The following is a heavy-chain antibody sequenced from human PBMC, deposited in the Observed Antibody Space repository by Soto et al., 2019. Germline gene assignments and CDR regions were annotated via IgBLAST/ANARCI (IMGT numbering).Heavy chain of an antibody. CDR2: IYPGDSDT. J-gene: IGHJ4*02. CDR1: GYSFTSYW. CDR3: ARPGRWPQSGFDY. D-gene: IGHD3-10*01. V-gene: IGHV5-51*01. Sequence: GESLKISCNGSGYSFTSYWIGWVRQMPGKGLEWMGIIYPGDSDTRYSPSFQGQVTISADKSISTAYLQWSSLKASDTAMYYCARPGRWPQSGFDYWGQGTLVTVSS.